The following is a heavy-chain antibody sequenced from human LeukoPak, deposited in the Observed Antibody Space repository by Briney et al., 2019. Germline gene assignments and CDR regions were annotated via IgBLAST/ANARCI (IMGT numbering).Heavy chain of an antibody. J-gene: IGHJ4*02. V-gene: IGHV4-61*02. CDR3: ARTYYYGSGSQKGFDY. Sequence: SETLSLTCTVSGGSISSGSYYWSWIRQPAGKGLEWIGRIYTSGSTNYNPSLKSRVTISVDTSKNQFSLKLSSVTAADTAVYYCARTYYYGSGSQKGFDYWGQGTLVTVSS. CDR2: IYTSGST. CDR1: GGSISSGSYY. D-gene: IGHD3-10*01.